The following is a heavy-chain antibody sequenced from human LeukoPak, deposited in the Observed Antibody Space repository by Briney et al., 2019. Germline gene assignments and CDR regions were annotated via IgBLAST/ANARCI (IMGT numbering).Heavy chain of an antibody. J-gene: IGHJ4*02. V-gene: IGHV3-33*01. CDR1: GFAFSSYA. CDR3: AREYGQNTPHFDY. Sequence: PGGSLRLSCAASGFAFSSYAMHWVRQAPGKGLEWVAVISYDGSKKYYADSVKGRFTISRDNAKNTLYLQMNSLRAEDTAVFYCAREYGQNTPHFDYWGQGTLVTVSS. CDR2: ISYDGSKK. D-gene: IGHD2/OR15-2a*01.